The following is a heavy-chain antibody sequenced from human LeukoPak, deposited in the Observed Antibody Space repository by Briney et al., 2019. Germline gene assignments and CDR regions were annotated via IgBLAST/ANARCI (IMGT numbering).Heavy chain of an antibody. CDR3: ARDLLSYDSQGY. J-gene: IGHJ4*02. D-gene: IGHD5-12*01. Sequence: ASVKVSCKASGYTFTSYGIRWVRQAPGQGLEWMGWISAYNGNTNYAQKLQGRVTMTTDTSTSTAYMELRSLRSDDTAVYYCARDLLSYDSQGYWGQGTLVTVSS. CDR1: GYTFTSYG. V-gene: IGHV1-18*01. CDR2: ISAYNGNT.